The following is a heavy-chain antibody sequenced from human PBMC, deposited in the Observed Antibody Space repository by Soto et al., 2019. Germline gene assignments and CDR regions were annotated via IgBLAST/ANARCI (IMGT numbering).Heavy chain of an antibody. CDR1: GGSLSAFY. V-gene: IGHV4-59*01. CDR3: ARGSGSFPARFDS. D-gene: IGHD3-10*01. J-gene: IGHJ4*02. Sequence: QLQLIQSGPGLVKPSETLSLTCSVSGGSLSAFYWTWIRQPPGKGLEWIGYIYSSATTNYSPSLRGRVSISTDASREEFSLRLTSVTPADTAVYYCARGSGSFPARFDSWGQGTLVIVSP. CDR2: IYSSATT.